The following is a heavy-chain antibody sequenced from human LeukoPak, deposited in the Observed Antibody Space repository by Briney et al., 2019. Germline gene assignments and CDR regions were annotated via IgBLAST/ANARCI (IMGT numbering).Heavy chain of an antibody. V-gene: IGHV1-69*06. CDR3: ARATKSYYYYMDV. CDR2: IIPIFGTA. CDR1: GFTITIYG. Sequence: ASVTVSFSFSGFTITIYGIHWVQQSPGQGLEWMGGIIPIFGTANYAQKFQGRVTITADKSTSTAYMELSSLRSEDTAVYYCARATKSYYYYMDVWGKGTTVTVSS. J-gene: IGHJ6*03. D-gene: IGHD5-12*01.